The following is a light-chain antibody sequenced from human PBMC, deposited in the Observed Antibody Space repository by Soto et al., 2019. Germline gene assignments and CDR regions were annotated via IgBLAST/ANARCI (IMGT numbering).Light chain of an antibody. V-gene: IGKV3-15*01. CDR1: QSVSSN. CDR3: QHYNNWPPVT. Sequence: EIVMMQSPATLSVSPGERVTLSCRASQSVSSNLAWYQQKSGQAPRLLIYGASTRATGIPARFSGSGSGTEFTLTISSLQSEDFAIYYCQHYNNWPPVTFGQVTRLEIK. CDR2: GAS. J-gene: IGKJ5*01.